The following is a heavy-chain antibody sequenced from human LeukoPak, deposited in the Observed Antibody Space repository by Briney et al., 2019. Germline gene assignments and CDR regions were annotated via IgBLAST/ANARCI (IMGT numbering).Heavy chain of an antibody. V-gene: IGHV4-61*02. CDR2: IYTSGST. J-gene: IGHJ6*03. Sequence: SETLSLTCTVSGGSISSGSYYWSWIRQPAGKGLEWIGRIYTSGSTNYNPSLKGRVTISVDTSKNQFSLKLSSVTAADTAVYYCARDRGSSPYYYYYMDVWGKGTTVTVSS. CDR3: ARDRGSSPYYYYYMDV. CDR1: GGSISSGSYY. D-gene: IGHD6-6*01.